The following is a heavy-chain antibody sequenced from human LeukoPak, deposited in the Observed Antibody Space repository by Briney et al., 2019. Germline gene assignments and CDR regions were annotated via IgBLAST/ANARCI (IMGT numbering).Heavy chain of an antibody. CDR2: ISNCGDRT. V-gene: IGHV3-23*01. D-gene: IGHD6-19*01. J-gene: IGHJ4*02. Sequence: GGSLRLSCTASGFSLSSFNMGWVRQSPGKGLEWVSFISNCGDRTYFASSFKGRFTIPRDNPRNMLYLQMTSLRGDDTAVYYCAKDARRTSGWPFFEYWGQGVLVTVSS. CDR3: AKDARRTSGWPFFEY. CDR1: GFSLSSFN.